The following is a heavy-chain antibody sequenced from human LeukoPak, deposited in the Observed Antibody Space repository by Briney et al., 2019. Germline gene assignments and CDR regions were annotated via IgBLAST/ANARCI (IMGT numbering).Heavy chain of an antibody. CDR1: GHSFSHYG. CDR2: IWSDGSNK. Sequence: PERSPRLSFSASGHSFSHYGFHWVRQAPGKGLEWVAVIWSDGSNKYYGDSVKGRFIIYRDDSQNTISLQMNSLRSEDTCVYYCAKDAQRGFDYSNSLDDGGEATLVIVSS. J-gene: IGHJ1*01. CDR3: AKDAQRGFDYSNSLDD. V-gene: IGHV3-33*06. D-gene: IGHD4-11*01.